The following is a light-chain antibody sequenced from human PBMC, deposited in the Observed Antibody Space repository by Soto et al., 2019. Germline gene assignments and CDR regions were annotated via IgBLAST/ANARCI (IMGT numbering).Light chain of an antibody. CDR2: TVS. J-gene: IGKJ4*01. Sequence: DIVMTQTPLSLPVTPGEPASISCRSSQSLLDSDDGNTYLDWYLQKPGQSPQLLIYTVSYRASGGPDRFSGSGSGTDFTLKISRVEAEDVGVYYCMQRIEFPLTFGGGTKVEIK. CDR1: QSLLDSDDGNTY. CDR3: MQRIEFPLT. V-gene: IGKV2-40*01.